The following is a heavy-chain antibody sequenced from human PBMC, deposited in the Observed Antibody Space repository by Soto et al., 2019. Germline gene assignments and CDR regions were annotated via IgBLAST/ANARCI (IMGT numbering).Heavy chain of an antibody. J-gene: IGHJ4*02. CDR3: ARIRYDYGDFDY. CDR2: IDWDDDK. CDR1: GGSISPYYW. D-gene: IGHD4-17*01. V-gene: IGHV2-70*10. Sequence: TLSLTCTVSGGSISPYYWSWIRQPPGKGLEWIARIDWDDDKYYSTSLKTRLTISKDTSKNQVVLTMTNMDPVDTATYYCARIRYDYGDFDYWGQGTLVTVFS.